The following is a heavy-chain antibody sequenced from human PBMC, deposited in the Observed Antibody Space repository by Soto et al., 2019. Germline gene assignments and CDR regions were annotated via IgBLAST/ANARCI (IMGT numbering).Heavy chain of an antibody. D-gene: IGHD1-26*01. CDR3: ARGGSGAGGAAFDI. J-gene: IGHJ3*02. CDR1: GYTFTSYG. V-gene: IGHV1-18*04. Sequence: AASVKVSCKASGYTFTSYGISWVRQAPGQGLECMGWISTYYDNTNYAQNLRGRDTMTTXTXXSXXXMXLXXLRXDXPAVYCCARGGSGAGGAAFDIWGQGTMDPVSS. CDR2: ISTYYDNT.